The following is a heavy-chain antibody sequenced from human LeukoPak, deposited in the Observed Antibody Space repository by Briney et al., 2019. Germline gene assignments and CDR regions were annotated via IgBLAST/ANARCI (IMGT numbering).Heavy chain of an antibody. Sequence: WGSLRLSCAASGFTFSSYGMHWVRQAPGKGLEWVAVISYDGSNKYYADSVKGRFTISRDNSKNTLYPQMNSLRAEDTAVYYCAKDSSMTFWGQGTLVTVSS. V-gene: IGHV3-30*18. CDR3: AKDSSMTF. CDR1: GFTFSSYG. D-gene: IGHD6-13*01. CDR2: ISYDGSNK. J-gene: IGHJ4*02.